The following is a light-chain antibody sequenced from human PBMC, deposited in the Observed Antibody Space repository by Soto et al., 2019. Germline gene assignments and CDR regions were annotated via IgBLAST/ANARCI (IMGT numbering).Light chain of an antibody. CDR1: QSVSSSS. J-gene: IGKJ1*01. CDR3: QFYGDPSKT. Sequence: EIVLTQSPGTLSLSPGERATLSCRASQSVSSSSLAWYQQKPGQAPRLLIFDASTRATGIPDRFTGSGSGTDFTLTISRLEPEDFAVYYCQFYGDPSKTFGQGTKVDIK. V-gene: IGKV3-20*01. CDR2: DAS.